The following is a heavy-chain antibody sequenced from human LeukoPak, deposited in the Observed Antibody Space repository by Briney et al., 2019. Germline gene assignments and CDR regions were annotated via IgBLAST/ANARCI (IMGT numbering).Heavy chain of an antibody. J-gene: IGHJ4*02. CDR2: RDTSGST. CDR3: ARQYFFATSGSYYFDY. D-gene: IGHD3-22*01. V-gene: IGHV4-4*07. Sequence: SETLSLTCNVFGASISSYYWSWIRQPAGKGLEWIGRRDTSGSTSSNPSLRSRVTMSLDTSKNHFSLNLSSVTAADTAVYYCARQYFFATSGSYYFDYWGQGTLDTVYS. CDR1: GASISSYY.